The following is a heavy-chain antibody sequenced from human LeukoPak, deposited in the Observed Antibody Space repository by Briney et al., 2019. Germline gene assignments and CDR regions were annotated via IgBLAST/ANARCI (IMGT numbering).Heavy chain of an antibody. CDR2: ISYDGSNK. D-gene: IGHD3-22*01. CDR1: GFSFNSDW. Sequence: PGGSLRLSCAASGFSFNSDWMHWVRQAPGKGLEWVAVISYDGSNKYYADSVKGRFTISRDNSKNTLYLQMNSLRAEDTAVYYCAKDRSSGFDYWGQGTLVTVSS. V-gene: IGHV3-30*18. J-gene: IGHJ4*02. CDR3: AKDRSSGFDY.